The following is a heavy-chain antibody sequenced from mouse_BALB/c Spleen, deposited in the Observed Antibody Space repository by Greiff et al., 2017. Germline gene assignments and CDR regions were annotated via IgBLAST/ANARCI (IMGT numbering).Heavy chain of an antibody. CDR2: ISSGGST. CDR1: GFTFSSYA. J-gene: IGHJ4*01. Sequence: DVKVVESGGGLVKPGGSLKLSCAASGFTFSSYAMSWVRQTPEKRLEWVASISSGGSTYYPDSVKGRFTISRDNARNILYLQMSSLRSEDTAMYYCARGDGYYSFYAMDYWGQGTSVTVSS. CDR3: ARGDGYYSFYAMDY. D-gene: IGHD2-3*01. V-gene: IGHV5-6-5*01.